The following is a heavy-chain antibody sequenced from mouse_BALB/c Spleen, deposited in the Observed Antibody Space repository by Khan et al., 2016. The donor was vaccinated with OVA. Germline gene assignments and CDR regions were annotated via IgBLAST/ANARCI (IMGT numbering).Heavy chain of an antibody. CDR1: GFSFTDYG. Sequence: QVQLKESGPGLVAPSQSLSITCTVSGFSFTDYGVNWVRQPPGKGLEWLGMIWGDGSTDYNSALQSRLSITTANSKSHVFLKMNSLQTDYTARYYGAINYYGSSVYVDYWGQGTTLTVSS. D-gene: IGHD1-1*01. CDR3: AINYYGSSVYVDY. J-gene: IGHJ2*01. V-gene: IGHV2-6-7*01. CDR2: IWGDGST.